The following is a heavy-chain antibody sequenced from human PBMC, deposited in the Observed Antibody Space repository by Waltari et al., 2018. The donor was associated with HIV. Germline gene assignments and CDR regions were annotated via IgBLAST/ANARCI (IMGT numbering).Heavy chain of an antibody. CDR2: IDTSGST. J-gene: IGHJ5*02. CDR3: ARGKTAMVVGWFDP. CDR1: GGSISSGSYY. V-gene: IGHV4-61*02. Sequence: QVQLQASGPGLVKPSQTLSLTCTVSGGSISSGSYYWSWIRKPAGKGLEWIGRIDTSGSTNYNPSLKSRVTISVDTSKNQFSLKLSSVTAADTAVYYCARGKTAMVVGWFDPWGQGTLVTVSS. D-gene: IGHD5-18*01.